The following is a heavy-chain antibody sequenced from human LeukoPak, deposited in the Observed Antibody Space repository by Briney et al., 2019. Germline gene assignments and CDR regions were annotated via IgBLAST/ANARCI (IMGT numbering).Heavy chain of an antibody. V-gene: IGHV1-18*01. CDR1: GYTFTSYG. J-gene: IGHJ4*02. Sequence: ASVKVSCKASGYTFTSYGISWVRQAPGQGLEWMGWISAYNGNTNYAQKLQGRVTMTTDTSTTTAYMELRSLRSDDTAVYYCARGGSSGWRTPNDDYWGQGALVTVSS. D-gene: IGHD6-19*01. CDR3: ARGGSSGWRTPNDDY. CDR2: ISAYNGNT.